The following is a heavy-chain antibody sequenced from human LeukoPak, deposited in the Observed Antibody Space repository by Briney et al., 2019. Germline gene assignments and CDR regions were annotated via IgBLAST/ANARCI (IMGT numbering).Heavy chain of an antibody. V-gene: IGHV3-23*01. CDR1: GFTFSRYA. D-gene: IGHD3-10*01. Sequence: PGGSLRLSCAASGFTFSRYAMSWVRQAPGKGLEWVSAISGSGGSTYYADSVKGRFTISRDNSKNTLYLQMNSLRAEDTAVYYCAKDLFSDVAMVRGGGWFDHWGQGTLVTVSS. CDR3: AKDLFSDVAMVRGGGWFDH. J-gene: IGHJ5*02. CDR2: ISGSGGST.